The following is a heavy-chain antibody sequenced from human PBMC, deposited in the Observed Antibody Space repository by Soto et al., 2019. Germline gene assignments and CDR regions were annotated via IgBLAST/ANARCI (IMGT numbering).Heavy chain of an antibody. Sequence: QVQLVQSGAEVKKPGSSVKVSCKASGGILTTNAINWVRQAPGQGLEWMGGIIAPFGTPNYAQAFQGRLSITADKSTSTVSMELSYLRSEDTALYYCARGVAVIRDRGGYSLYVDNWGRGPRVTVSS. D-gene: IGHD5-18*01. V-gene: IGHV1-69*06. CDR3: ARGVAVIRDRGGYSLYVDN. CDR1: GGILTTNA. J-gene: IGHJ4*02. CDR2: IIAPFGTP.